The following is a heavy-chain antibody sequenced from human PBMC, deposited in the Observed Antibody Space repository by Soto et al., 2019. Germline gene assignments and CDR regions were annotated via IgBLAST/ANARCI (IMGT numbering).Heavy chain of an antibody. Sequence: GGSLRLSCAASGFTISTYAMTWVRQAPGKGLECVSGVTGSGSQIYYADSVKGRFTISKDNSKNTLYLQMSSLREEDTALYYCAKDAVYRDGLWLMDSWGKGTLVTVS. D-gene: IGHD2-21*01. CDR1: GFTISTYA. CDR3: AKDAVYRDGLWLMDS. J-gene: IGHJ5*02. CDR2: VTGSGSQI. V-gene: IGHV3-23*01.